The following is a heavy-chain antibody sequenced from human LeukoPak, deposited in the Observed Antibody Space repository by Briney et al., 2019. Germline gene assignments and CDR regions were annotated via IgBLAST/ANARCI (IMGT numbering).Heavy chain of an antibody. Sequence: PSETLSLTCDIYGGSFSGYYWSWIRQHPGKGLEWIGYIYYSGSTYYNPSLKSRVTISVDTSKNQFSLKLSSVTAADTAVYYCARSRYSSSSFRYFDFWGQGTLVTVSS. V-gene: IGHV4-31*11. CDR1: GGSFSGYY. CDR3: ARSRYSSSSFRYFDF. J-gene: IGHJ4*02. CDR2: IYYSGST. D-gene: IGHD6-13*01.